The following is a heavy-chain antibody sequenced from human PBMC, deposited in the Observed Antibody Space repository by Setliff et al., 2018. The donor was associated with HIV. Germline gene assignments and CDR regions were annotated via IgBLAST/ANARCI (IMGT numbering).Heavy chain of an antibody. CDR2: IRYDDTYK. CDR1: GFTFSYYG. J-gene: IGHJ4*02. Sequence: PGGSLRLSCATSGFTFSYYGMHWVRQAPGKGLEWVAFIRYDDTYKYYAYSVKGRFTISRDNSKNTLYLQMNSLRAEDTAVYYCTKNLYRSPWSPLDYWGQGTLVTVSS. D-gene: IGHD6-19*01. V-gene: IGHV3-30*02. CDR3: TKNLYRSPWSPLDY.